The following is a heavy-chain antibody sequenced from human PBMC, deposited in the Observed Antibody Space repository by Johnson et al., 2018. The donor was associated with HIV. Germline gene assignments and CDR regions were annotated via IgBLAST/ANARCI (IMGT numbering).Heavy chain of an antibody. CDR2: IYSGGSI. V-gene: IGHV3-66*01. CDR3: AREVGSWYSSSSGAFDI. J-gene: IGHJ3*02. D-gene: IGHD6-6*01. Sequence: VQLVESGGGLVQPGGSLRLSCAASKFTFSSYPMHWVRQAPGKGLEWVSVIYSGGSIYYADSVKGRFTISRENAKNSLYLQMNSLRAGDTAVYYCAREVGSWYSSSSGAFDIWGQGTMVTVSS. CDR1: KFTFSSYP.